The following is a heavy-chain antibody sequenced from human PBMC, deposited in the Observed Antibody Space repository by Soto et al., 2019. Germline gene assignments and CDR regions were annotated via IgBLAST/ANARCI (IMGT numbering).Heavy chain of an antibody. Sequence: GSVRLSCAASGFTFSNYAMHWVLQAPCKGLEWVAVISYDGSDKYNANSVKGRFTISRDNSKNTLYLQMNSLRAEDTAVYYCARDTGPNGYNYYYFGMDVWGQGTTVTVSS. CDR3: ARDTGPNGYNYYYFGMDV. V-gene: IGHV3-30-3*01. D-gene: IGHD5-18*01. CDR2: ISYDGSDK. CDR1: GFTFSNYA. J-gene: IGHJ6*02.